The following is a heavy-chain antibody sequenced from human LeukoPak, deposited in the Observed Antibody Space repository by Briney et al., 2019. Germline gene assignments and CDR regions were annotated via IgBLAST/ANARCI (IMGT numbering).Heavy chain of an antibody. CDR1: GFIFSNSA. J-gene: IGHJ4*02. CDR3: VKGSTNVRPYYFDY. V-gene: IGHV3-23*01. Sequence: GGSLRLSCAASGFIFSNSAMSWVRQAPGKGLEWFSAVSGSGDSTYYADSVRGRFTISRDNSKNTLYLQMNSVRGEDTAVYYCVKGSTNVRPYYFDYWGQGTLDTVSS. D-gene: IGHD2-8*01. CDR2: VSGSGDST.